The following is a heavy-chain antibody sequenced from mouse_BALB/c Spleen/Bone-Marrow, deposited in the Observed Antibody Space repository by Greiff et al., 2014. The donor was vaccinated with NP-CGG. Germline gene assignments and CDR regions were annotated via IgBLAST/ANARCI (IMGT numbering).Heavy chain of an antibody. J-gene: IGHJ2*01. CDR2: ISSGGST. CDR3: AREVDGWYYFDY. D-gene: IGHD2-3*01. CDR1: GFTFSSYA. V-gene: IGHV5-6-5*01. Sequence: EVQGVESGGGLVKPGGSLKLSCAASGFTFSSYAMSWVRQTPEKRLEWVASISSGGSTYYPDSVKGRFTISRDNARNILYLQMSSLRSEDTAMYYCAREVDGWYYFDYWGQGTTHSLL.